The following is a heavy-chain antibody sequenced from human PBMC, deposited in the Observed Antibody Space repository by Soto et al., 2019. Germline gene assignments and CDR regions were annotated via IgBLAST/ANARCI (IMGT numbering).Heavy chain of an antibody. Sequence: EPLSVTCSVSGGTSGSRDYCWALIIQPPGKGLEWIATIYYSGNTYYNPSLQRRVTISVDTSKDQFSLRLSSVTAAGTAVYYCARQPAVLETSIYGMDVWGLGTTVTVSS. CDR2: IYYSGNT. CDR3: ARQPAVLETSIYGMDV. J-gene: IGHJ6*02. CDR1: GGTSGSRDYC. V-gene: IGHV4-39*01. D-gene: IGHD6-6*01.